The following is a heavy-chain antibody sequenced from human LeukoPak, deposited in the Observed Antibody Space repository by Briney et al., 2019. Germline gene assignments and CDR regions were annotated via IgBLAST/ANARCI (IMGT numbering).Heavy chain of an antibody. J-gene: IGHJ5*02. CDR1: GYTFTGYY. Sequence: APVKVSCKASGYTFTGYYMHWVRQAPGQGLEWMGWINPNSGGTNYAQKFQGRVTMTRDTSISTAYMELSRLRSDDTAVYYCARDHGYCSSTSCYNWFDPWGQGTLVTVSS. CDR2: INPNSGGT. CDR3: ARDHGYCSSTSCYNWFDP. D-gene: IGHD2-2*01. V-gene: IGHV1-2*02.